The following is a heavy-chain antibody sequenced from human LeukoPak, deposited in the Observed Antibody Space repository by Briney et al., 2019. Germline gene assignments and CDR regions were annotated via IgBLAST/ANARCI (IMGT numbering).Heavy chain of an antibody. D-gene: IGHD7-27*01. CDR2: INPTSGGT. Sequence: ASVKXXXXXSXXTFTCYYMXWVRQAPGQGREWMGRINPTSGGTNYAQKFQGRVTMTRDTSISTAYMEVSRLASDDTAVYYCAPGPGWFDPWGQGTLVTVSS. CDR1: XXTFTCYY. V-gene: IGHV1-2*06. CDR3: APGPGWFDP. J-gene: IGHJ5*02.